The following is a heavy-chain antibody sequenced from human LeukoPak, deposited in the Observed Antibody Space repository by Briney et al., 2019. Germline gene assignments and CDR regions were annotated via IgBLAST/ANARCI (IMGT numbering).Heavy chain of an antibody. J-gene: IGHJ4*02. CDR3: VRVGRSLHWNPDF. V-gene: IGHV4-59*01. D-gene: IGHD1-1*01. CDR1: GGSMTNYY. CDR2: ISYSGKS. Sequence: SETLSLTCTVSGGSMTNYYSGYMRQPPGKGLEWLAYISYSGKSNYNPSLRSRVTMSLDISKNQFSLKLTSVSAADTAVYYCVRVGRSLHWNPDFWGLGTLVTVSS.